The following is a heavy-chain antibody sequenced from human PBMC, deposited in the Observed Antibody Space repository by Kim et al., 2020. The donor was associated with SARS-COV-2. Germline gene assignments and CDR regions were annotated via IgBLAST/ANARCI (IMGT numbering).Heavy chain of an antibody. D-gene: IGHD2-2*01. J-gene: IGHJ6*02. CDR3: AKGDCSSTSCYFWAYYYGMDV. CDR1: GFTFSSYD. Sequence: GGSLRLSCAASGFTFSSYDMHGVRQAPGKGLEWVAVISYDGSNKYYADSVKGRFTISRDNSKNTLYLQMNSLRAEDTAVYYCAKGDCSSTSCYFWAYYYGMDVWGQGTTVTVSS. V-gene: IGHV3-30*18. CDR2: ISYDGSNK.